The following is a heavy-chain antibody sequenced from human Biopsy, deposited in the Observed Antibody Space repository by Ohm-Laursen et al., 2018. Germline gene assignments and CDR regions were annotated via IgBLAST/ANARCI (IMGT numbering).Heavy chain of an antibody. CDR1: GGSISSYY. CDR2: IYYTGST. Sequence: TLSLTCTVSGGSISSYYWSWIRQPPGKGLEWIGYIYYTGSTNYNPSLKSRVPISVDTSMNHLSLGLTSVTAADTAVYYCARHAPSYSGSYWRYFDLWGRGTLVTVSS. J-gene: IGHJ2*01. CDR3: ARHAPSYSGSYWRYFDL. V-gene: IGHV4-59*08. D-gene: IGHD1-26*01.